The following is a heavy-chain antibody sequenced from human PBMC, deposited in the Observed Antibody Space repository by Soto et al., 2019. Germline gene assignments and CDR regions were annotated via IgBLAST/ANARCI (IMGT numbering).Heavy chain of an antibody. CDR3: AKDHDEDFGYDLDYFDY. D-gene: IGHD5-12*01. V-gene: IGHV3-9*01. CDR1: GFTFDDYA. CDR2: MGWSGATT. Sequence: GGSLRLSCAASGFTFDDYAMHLVRQAPGKGLEWVSGMGWSGATTGYADSVKGRFTISRDNAKKSLYLQMNSLKPEDTALYYCAKDHDEDFGYDLDYFDYWGRGTLVTVSS. J-gene: IGHJ4*02.